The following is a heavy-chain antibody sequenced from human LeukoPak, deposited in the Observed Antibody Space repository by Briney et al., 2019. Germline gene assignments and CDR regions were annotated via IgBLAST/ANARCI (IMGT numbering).Heavy chain of an antibody. Sequence: PGGSLRLSCAASGFTFSSYEMNWVRQAPGKGLEWVSYISSSGSTIYYADSVKGRFTISRDNAKNSLYLQMNSLRAEDTAVYYCARGGGAVLRIFLDYWGQGTLVTVSS. CDR1: GFTFSSYE. J-gene: IGHJ4*02. CDR2: ISSSGSTI. V-gene: IGHV3-48*03. D-gene: IGHD2-15*01. CDR3: ARGGGAVLRIFLDY.